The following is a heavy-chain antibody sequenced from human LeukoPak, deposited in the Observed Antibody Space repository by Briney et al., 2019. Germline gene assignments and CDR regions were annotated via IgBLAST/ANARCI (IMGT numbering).Heavy chain of an antibody. CDR2: IYYSGST. V-gene: IGHV4-59*01. J-gene: IGHJ4*02. CDR1: GGSIRSYY. CDR3: ARTGSTVTMLYPFDH. D-gene: IGHD4-17*01. Sequence: SETLSLTCTVSGGSIRSYYWSWIRQPPGKGLEWIGYIYYSGSTNYNPSLKSRVGISVDTSKNQFSLKLSSVTAADTAVYYCARTGSTVTMLYPFDHWGQGTLVTVSS.